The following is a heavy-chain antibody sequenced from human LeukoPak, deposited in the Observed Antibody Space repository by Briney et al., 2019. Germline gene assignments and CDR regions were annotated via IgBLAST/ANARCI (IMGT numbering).Heavy chain of an antibody. Sequence: PSETLSLNCTVSGGSINNYYWSWIRQPAGKGLPRIGRIYTRGSTNYNPSLKSRVTMSVDTSKTQFSLKLSSVTAADTAVYYCARGRYCSADICSGGDAFDIWGQGTMVSVSS. J-gene: IGHJ3*02. CDR1: GGSINNYY. D-gene: IGHD2-15*01. CDR2: IYTRGST. CDR3: ARGRYCSADICSGGDAFDI. V-gene: IGHV4-4*07.